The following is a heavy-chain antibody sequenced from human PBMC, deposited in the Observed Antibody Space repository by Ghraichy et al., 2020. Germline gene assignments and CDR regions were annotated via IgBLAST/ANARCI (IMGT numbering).Heavy chain of an antibody. D-gene: IGHD3-9*01. J-gene: IGHJ5*02. CDR2: IYYSGST. V-gene: IGHV4-59*01. CDR3: ARGSPVLRYFDWLLDWFDP. Sequence: SETLSLTCTVSGGSISSYYWSWIRQPPGKGLEWIGYIYYSGSTNYNPSLKSRVTISVDTSKNQFSLKLSSVTAADMAVYYCARGSPVLRYFDWLLDWFDPWGQGTLVTVSS. CDR1: GGSISSYY.